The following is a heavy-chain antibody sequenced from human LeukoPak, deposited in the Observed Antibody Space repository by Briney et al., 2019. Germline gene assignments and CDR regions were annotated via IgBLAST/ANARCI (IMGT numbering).Heavy chain of an antibody. CDR2: IYSGGTT. CDR1: AFTVSSNY. V-gene: IGHV3-66*01. CDR3: ARRYPYSSAWHPSAFDV. D-gene: IGHD6-19*01. Sequence: GGSLRLSCAASAFTVSSNYMSWVRQAPGKGLEWVSIIYSGGTTYYADSVKGRFTISRDNSKNTLYLQMNSLRAEDTAVYYCARRYPYSSAWHPSAFDVWGQGTMATVSS. J-gene: IGHJ3*01.